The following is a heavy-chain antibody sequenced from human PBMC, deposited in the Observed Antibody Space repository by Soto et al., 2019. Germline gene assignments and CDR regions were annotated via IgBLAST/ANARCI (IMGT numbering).Heavy chain of an antibody. V-gene: IGHV4-4*02. CDR2: IYHSGGT. D-gene: IGHD6-6*01. CDR1: GGSSSFSNW. CDR3: ARVSSSSRTWFDP. Sequence: QVQLQESGPGLVKPSGTLSLTCAVSGGSSSFSNWWSWVRQPPGKGLEWIGEIYHSGGTNYNPSLKSRVTISVDKSKNQFSLKLSSVPAADTAVYYWARVSSSSRTWFDPWGQGTRVTVSS. J-gene: IGHJ5*02.